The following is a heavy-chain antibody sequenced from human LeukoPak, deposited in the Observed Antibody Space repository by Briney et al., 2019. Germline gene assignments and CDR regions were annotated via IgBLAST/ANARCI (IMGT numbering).Heavy chain of an antibody. V-gene: IGHV4-30-4*01. CDR2: IYYSGST. CDR1: GGSINTYY. D-gene: IGHD6-13*01. Sequence: SETLSLTCTVSGGSINTYYWSWIRQPPGKGLEWIGYIYYSGSTYYNPSLKSRITISVDTSKNQFSLKLSSVTAADTAVYYCARDSSSWPVDYWGQGTLVTVSS. CDR3: ARDSSSWPVDY. J-gene: IGHJ4*02.